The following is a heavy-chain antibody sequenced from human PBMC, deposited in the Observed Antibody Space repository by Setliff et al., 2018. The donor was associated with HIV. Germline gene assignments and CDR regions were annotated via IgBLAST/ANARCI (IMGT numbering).Heavy chain of an antibody. Sequence: ASVKVSCKASGGSFNILGFTWVRQAPGQGLEWMGWINTNTGNATYAQGFTGRFVFHLDTSVSTAYLQISSLKAEDAAVYYCARDGYYGSGSFPQQIFDYWGQGTLVTVS. CDR2: INTNTGNA. CDR3: ARDGYYGSGSFPQQIFDY. J-gene: IGHJ4*02. V-gene: IGHV7-4-1*02. CDR1: GGSFNILG. D-gene: IGHD3-10*01.